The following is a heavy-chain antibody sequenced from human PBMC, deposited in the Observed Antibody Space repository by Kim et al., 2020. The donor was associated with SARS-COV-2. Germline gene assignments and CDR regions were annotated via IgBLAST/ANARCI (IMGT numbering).Heavy chain of an antibody. V-gene: IGHV1-58*01. Sequence: SGNTNYAQKFQERVTITRDMSTSTAYMELSSLRSEDTAVYYCAAEEGSGYWGQGTLVTVSS. CDR2: SGNT. CDR3: AAEEGSGY. J-gene: IGHJ4*02. D-gene: IGHD3-10*01.